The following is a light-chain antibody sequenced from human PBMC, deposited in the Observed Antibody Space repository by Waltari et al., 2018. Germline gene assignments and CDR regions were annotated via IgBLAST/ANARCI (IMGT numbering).Light chain of an antibody. CDR2: AAS. J-gene: IGKJ2*01. V-gene: IGKV1-39*01. Sequence: DIQMTQSPSSLSASVGDRVTITCRASQSISSNLNWYQQKPGKAPKLLTYAASSLQSGVPSRCSGSGSWTDFTLTISSLQPVDLATYYSQHSYTTPRTFSQGTKLEIK. CDR1: QSISSN. CDR3: QHSYTTPRT.